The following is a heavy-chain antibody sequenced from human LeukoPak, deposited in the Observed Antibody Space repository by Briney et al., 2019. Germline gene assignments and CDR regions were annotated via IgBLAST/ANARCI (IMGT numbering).Heavy chain of an antibody. CDR1: GYTFTGYY. CDR2: INPNSGGT. D-gene: IGHD4-17*01. J-gene: IGHJ6*02. Sequence: EASVKVSCTASGYTFTGYYMHWVRQAPGQGLEWMGWINPNSGGTNYAQKFQGRVTMTRDTSISTAYMELSRLRSDDTAVYYCARDLPSYDYGDYPSYYYYGMDVWGQGTTVTVSS. V-gene: IGHV1-2*02. CDR3: ARDLPSYDYGDYPSYYYYGMDV.